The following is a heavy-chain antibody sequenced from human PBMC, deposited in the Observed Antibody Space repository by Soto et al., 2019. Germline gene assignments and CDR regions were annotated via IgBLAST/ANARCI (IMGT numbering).Heavy chain of an antibody. V-gene: IGHV3-48*03. CDR1: GFTFSSSE. CDR2: IHPSGQPI. CDR3: ARRASC. J-gene: IGHJ3*01. D-gene: IGHD1-26*01. Sequence: ESGGGLVQPGGSLRLSCAVSGFTFSSSEMYWVRQAPGKGLEWISYIHPSGQPIFYADSVKGRFTISRDNANNSLFLQMNSLRAEDTAVYYCARRASCWGQGTMVTVSS.